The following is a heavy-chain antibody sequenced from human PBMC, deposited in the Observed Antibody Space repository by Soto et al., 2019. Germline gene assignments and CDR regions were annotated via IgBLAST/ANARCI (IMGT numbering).Heavy chain of an antibody. J-gene: IGHJ4*02. D-gene: IGHD3-3*01. Sequence: QLQLQESGPGLVKPSETLSLTCTVSGGSISSSSYYWGWIRQPPGKGLEWIGSIYYSGSTYYNPSLKSRVTISVDTSKNHFSLKLSSVTAADTAVYYCAKGTYDFWGFDYWGQGTLVTVSS. V-gene: IGHV4-39*02. CDR3: AKGTYDFWGFDY. CDR1: GGSISSSSYY. CDR2: IYYSGST.